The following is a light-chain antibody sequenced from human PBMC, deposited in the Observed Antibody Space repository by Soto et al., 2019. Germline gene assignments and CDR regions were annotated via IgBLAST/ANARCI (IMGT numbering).Light chain of an antibody. V-gene: IGLV2-11*01. Sequence: QSALTQPRSVSGSPGQSVTISCTGTSSDVGGYNYVSWYQQHPGTVPKLMIYDVSNRPSGVPDRFSGSKSVNTASLTISGLQAEDEADYYCCSYAGGHTSLLFGVGTKLTVL. CDR2: DVS. CDR3: CSYAGGHTSLL. J-gene: IGLJ2*01. CDR1: SSDVGGYNY.